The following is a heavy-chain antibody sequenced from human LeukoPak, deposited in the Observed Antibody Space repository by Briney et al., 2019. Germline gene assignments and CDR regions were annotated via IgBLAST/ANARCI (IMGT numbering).Heavy chain of an antibody. CDR2: NNPNSGGT. CDR3: ARAGYNWSQYYFDY. Sequence: ASVTVSCKASGYTFTGYYMLWVRQAPGPRLEWMGWNNPNSGGTDYAQNFQGRVTMTRDTSISTAYMEVSGLRSDDTAVYYCARAGYNWSQYYFDYWGQGTLVTVSS. CDR1: GYTFTGYY. D-gene: IGHD1-20*01. J-gene: IGHJ4*02. V-gene: IGHV1-2*02.